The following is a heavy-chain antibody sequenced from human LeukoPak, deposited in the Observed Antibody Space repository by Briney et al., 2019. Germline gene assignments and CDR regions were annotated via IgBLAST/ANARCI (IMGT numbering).Heavy chain of an antibody. J-gene: IGHJ4*02. V-gene: IGHV3-23*01. D-gene: IGHD2-21*02. Sequence: PGGSLRLSCAASGFTFSNYNMNWVRQAPGKGLEWISSISYSAAGTYYADSVKGRFSISRDNSKKIVYLQMNSLRAEDTAVYYCAKDRMGGVTFFDYWGQGTLVTVSS. CDR3: AKDRMGGVTFFDY. CDR1: GFTFSNYN. CDR2: ISYSAAGT.